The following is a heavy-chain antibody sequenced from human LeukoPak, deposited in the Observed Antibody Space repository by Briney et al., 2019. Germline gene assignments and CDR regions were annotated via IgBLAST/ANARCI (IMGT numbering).Heavy chain of an antibody. CDR2: ISSSGSTI. CDR3: ASGVTIFGVVRFDY. CDR1: GFTLSSYE. J-gene: IGHJ4*02. Sequence: GGSLRLSCAPSGFTLSSYEMNWVRQAPGKGLEWVSYISSSGSTIYYADSVKGRFTISRYNAKNSLYLQMNSLRAEDTAVYYCASGVTIFGVVRFDYWGQGTLVTVSS. V-gene: IGHV3-48*03. D-gene: IGHD3-3*01.